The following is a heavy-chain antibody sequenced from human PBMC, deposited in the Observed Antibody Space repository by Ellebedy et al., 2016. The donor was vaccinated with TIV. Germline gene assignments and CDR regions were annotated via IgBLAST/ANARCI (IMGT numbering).Heavy chain of an antibody. CDR2: LLYSVSAYSGST. CDR3: ARESYYIDQSGETNWFDP. D-gene: IGHD3-10*01. V-gene: IGHV4-39*02. J-gene: IGHJ5*02. Sequence: SETLSLTCTVSGDSITSNSYYWGWIRQPPGKGLEWIGSLLYSVSAYSGSTHQNPSLGGRVIISVDTSKNQFSLKLTAVTAADTAVYYCARESYYIDQSGETNWFDPWGQGTLVTVSS. CDR1: GDSITSNSYY.